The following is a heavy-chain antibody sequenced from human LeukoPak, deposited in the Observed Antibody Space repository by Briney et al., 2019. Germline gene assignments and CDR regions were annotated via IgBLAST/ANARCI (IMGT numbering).Heavy chain of an antibody. J-gene: IGHJ6*03. V-gene: IGHV3-7*01. D-gene: IGHD3-10*01. Sequence: GGSLRLSCAATGFTFSSYWMTWVRQAPGKGLEWVANIKQDGSEEHYVDSVKGRFTISRDNAENSLYLQMNSLRAEDTAVYYCARGWLWFGEFRYYYYMDVWGKGTTVTISS. CDR3: ARGWLWFGEFRYYYYMDV. CDR2: IKQDGSEE. CDR1: GFTFSSYW.